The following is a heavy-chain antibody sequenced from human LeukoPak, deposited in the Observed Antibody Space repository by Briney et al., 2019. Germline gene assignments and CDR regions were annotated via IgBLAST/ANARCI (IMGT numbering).Heavy chain of an antibody. CDR1: GFTFSSYS. D-gene: IGHD6-13*01. CDR2: ISSSGSYI. CDR3: ARLGDSSSWYEDY. J-gene: IGHJ4*02. Sequence: PGGSLRLSCAASGFTFSSYSMNWVRQAPGKGLEWVSSISSSGSYIYYADSVKGRFTISRDNAKNSLYLQMNSLRAEDTAVYYCARLGDSSSWYEDYWGQGTLVTVSS. V-gene: IGHV3-21*01.